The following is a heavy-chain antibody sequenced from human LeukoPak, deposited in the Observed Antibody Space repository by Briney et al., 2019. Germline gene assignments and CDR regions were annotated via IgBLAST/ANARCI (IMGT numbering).Heavy chain of an antibody. Sequence: ESLKISCKASGYRFTYYWIAWVRQMPGKGLEWMGIIYPYDSHTRYSPSFQGQVTISADKSISTAYLQWSSLKASDTAMYYCARLPNSGADLTWFDPWGQGTLVTVSS. D-gene: IGHD3-10*01. CDR1: GYRFTYYW. CDR3: ARLPNSGADLTWFDP. V-gene: IGHV5-51*01. CDR2: IYPYDSHT. J-gene: IGHJ5*02.